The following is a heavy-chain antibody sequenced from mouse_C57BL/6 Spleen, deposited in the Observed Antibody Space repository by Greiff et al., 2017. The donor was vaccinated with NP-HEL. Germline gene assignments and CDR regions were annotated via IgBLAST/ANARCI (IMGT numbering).Heavy chain of an antibody. CDR3: TTSSPLLRGY. Sequence: QVQLQQSGAELVRPGASVTLSCKASGYTFTDYEMHWVKQTPVHGLEWIGAIDPDTGGTAYNQKFKGKAILTADKSSSTAYMELRSLTSEDSAVYYCTTSSPLLRGYWGQGTTLTVSS. V-gene: IGHV1-15*01. CDR2: IDPDTGGT. CDR1: GYTFTDYE. D-gene: IGHD1-2*01. J-gene: IGHJ2*01.